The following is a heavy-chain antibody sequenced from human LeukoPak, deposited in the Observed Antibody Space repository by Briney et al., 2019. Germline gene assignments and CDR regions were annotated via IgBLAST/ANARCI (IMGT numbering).Heavy chain of an antibody. CDR3: AFYYYDSNGYPY. D-gene: IGHD3-22*01. CDR2: ISSSSSYI. CDR1: GFTFCSYS. J-gene: IGHJ4*02. Sequence: GGSLRLSCAASGFTFCSYSMNWVRQAPGKGLEWVSSISSSSSYIYYADSVKGRFTISRDNAKNSLYLQMNSLRAEDTAVYYCAFYYYDSNGYPYWGQGTLVTVSS. V-gene: IGHV3-21*01.